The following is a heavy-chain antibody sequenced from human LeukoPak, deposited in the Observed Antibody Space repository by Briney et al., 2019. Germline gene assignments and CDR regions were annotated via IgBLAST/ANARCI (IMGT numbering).Heavy chain of an antibody. V-gene: IGHV4-39*07. Sequence: SETLSLTCVVSGGSISSTSYYWGWIRQPPGKGLEWIGSIYYSGSTYYSPSLKSRVTISVDTSRNQFSLKLSSVTAADTAVYYCARGSTTVTTHYYYYMDVWGKGTTVTVSS. J-gene: IGHJ6*03. CDR3: ARGSTTVTTHYYYYMDV. CDR1: GGSISSTSYY. CDR2: IYYSGST. D-gene: IGHD4-17*01.